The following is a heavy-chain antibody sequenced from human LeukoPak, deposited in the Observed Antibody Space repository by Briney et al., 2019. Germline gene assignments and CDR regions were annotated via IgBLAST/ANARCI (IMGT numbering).Heavy chain of an antibody. J-gene: IGHJ6*02. CDR3: ARYNPPILGKVDCSGGSCYSEDYYYGMDV. CDR2: INHSGST. CDR1: GGSFSGYY. D-gene: IGHD2-15*01. Sequence: SETLSLTCAVYGGSFSGYYWSWIRQPPGKGLEWIGEINHSGSTNYNPSLKSRVTISVDTSKNQFSLKLSSVTAADTAVYYCARYNPPILGKVDCSGGSCYSEDYYYGMDVWGQGTTVTVSS. V-gene: IGHV4-34*01.